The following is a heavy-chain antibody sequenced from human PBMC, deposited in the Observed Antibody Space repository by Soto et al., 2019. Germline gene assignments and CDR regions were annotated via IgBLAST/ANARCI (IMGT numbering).Heavy chain of an antibody. D-gene: IGHD3-10*01. CDR3: ARGAYGSESSPNWFDP. J-gene: IGHJ5*02. CDR1: GASISSYY. V-gene: IGHV4-4*07. CDR2: FYTSGST. Sequence: SETLSLTXTVSGASISSYYWSWIRQPAGKGLEWIGRFYTSGSTNYNPSLKSRVTMSVDTSKNQFSLKLNSVTAADTAVYYCARGAYGSESSPNWFDPWGQGILVTVS.